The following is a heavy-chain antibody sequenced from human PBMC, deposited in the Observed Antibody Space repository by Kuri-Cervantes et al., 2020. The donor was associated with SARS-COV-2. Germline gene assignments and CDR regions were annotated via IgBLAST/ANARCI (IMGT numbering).Heavy chain of an antibody. J-gene: IGHJ4*02. V-gene: IGHV3-33*08. D-gene: IGHD6-13*01. Sequence: GESLKISCAASGFTFSSYGMHWVRQAPGKGLEWVAVIWYDGSNKYYADSVKGRFTISRDNSKNTLYLQMNSLRAEDTAVYYCAREEYSSSWSAVDFDYWGQGTLVIVSS. CDR3: AREEYSSSWSAVDFDY. CDR2: IWYDGSNK. CDR1: GFTFSSYG.